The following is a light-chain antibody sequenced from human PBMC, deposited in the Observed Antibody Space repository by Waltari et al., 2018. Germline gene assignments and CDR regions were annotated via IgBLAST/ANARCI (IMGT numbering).Light chain of an antibody. J-gene: IGKJ2*01. CDR3: QQKGSSPDP. CDR2: GAS. Sequence: EIALTQSPGTLSLSPGERGTLSCRASQSVSSCYLAWYQQKPGQAPRRLICGASGRATAIPDRFRDTESGTDYTRTISRREPEDFAVYYCQQKGSSPDPFGQGTKLDIK. V-gene: IGKV3-20*01. CDR1: QSVSSCY.